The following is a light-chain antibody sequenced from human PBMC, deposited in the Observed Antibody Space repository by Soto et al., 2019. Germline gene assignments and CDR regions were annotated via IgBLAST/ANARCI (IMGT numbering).Light chain of an antibody. V-gene: IGLV2-14*01. J-gene: IGLJ2*01. Sequence: QAASVSGSPGQSITISCTGTSSDVGGYTYVSWYQQHPGKAPKLIIYEVSNRPSGVSNRFSGSKSGNTASLTISGLQAEDEADYYCKSYTRSSTLVVFGGGTQLTVL. CDR3: KSYTRSSTLVV. CDR1: SSDVGGYTY. CDR2: EVS.